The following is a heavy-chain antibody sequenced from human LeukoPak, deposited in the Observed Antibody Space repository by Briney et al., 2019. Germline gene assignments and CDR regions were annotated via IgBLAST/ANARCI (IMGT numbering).Heavy chain of an antibody. CDR1: GGSISSYY. CDR2: IYYSGST. V-gene: IGHV4-59*01. Sequence: SVTLSLTCTVSGGSISSYYWSWIRQPPGKGLEWIGYIYYSGSTNYNPSLKSRVTISVDTSKNQFSLKLSSVTAADTAVYYCARENSGYVSFDYWGQGTLVTVSS. CDR3: ARENSGYVSFDY. D-gene: IGHD5-12*01. J-gene: IGHJ4*02.